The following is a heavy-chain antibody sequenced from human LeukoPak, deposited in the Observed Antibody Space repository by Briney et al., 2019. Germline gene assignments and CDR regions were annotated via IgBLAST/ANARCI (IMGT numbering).Heavy chain of an antibody. D-gene: IGHD6-13*01. Sequence: SETLSLTCTVSGGSISSSSYYWGWIRQPPGKGLEWIGSIYYSGSTYYNPSLKSRVTISVDTSKNQFSLKLSSVTAADTAVYYCARHGGLRPSSTSSWYAYYYYYYMDVWGKGTTVTISS. CDR2: IYYSGST. V-gene: IGHV4-39*01. J-gene: IGHJ6*03. CDR3: ARHGGLRPSSTSSWYAYYYYYYMDV. CDR1: GGSISSSSYY.